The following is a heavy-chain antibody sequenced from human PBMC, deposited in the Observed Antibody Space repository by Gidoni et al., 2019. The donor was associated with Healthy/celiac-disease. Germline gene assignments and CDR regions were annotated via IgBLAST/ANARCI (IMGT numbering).Heavy chain of an antibody. Sequence: EVQLVESGGGLVTPGGSLRLSCAASGFTFISYSLNWVLQAPGKGLEWVSSISRSSSYIYYADSVKGRLTIARDNAKNSLYLQMNSLRAEDTAVYYCERDLDYGDYIPQVVPYYYYGMDVWGQGTTVTVSS. J-gene: IGHJ6*02. CDR1: GFTFISYS. V-gene: IGHV3-21*01. CDR2: ISRSSSYI. D-gene: IGHD4-17*01. CDR3: ERDLDYGDYIPQVVPYYYYGMDV.